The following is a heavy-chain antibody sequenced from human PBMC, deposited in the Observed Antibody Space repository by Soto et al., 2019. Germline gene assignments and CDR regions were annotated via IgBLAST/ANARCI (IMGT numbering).Heavy chain of an antibody. CDR2: IYHSGST. J-gene: IGHJ6*02. CDR1: GGSISSSNW. Sequence: QVQLQESGPGLVKPSGTLSLTCAVSGGSISSSNWWSWVRQPPGKGLEWIGEIYHSGSTNYNPSLKSRVTISVDKSKNQFSLKLSSVTAADTAVYYWASDANCSGGSCYSVDGMDVWGQGTTVTVSS. CDR3: ASDANCSGGSCYSVDGMDV. D-gene: IGHD2-15*01. V-gene: IGHV4-4*02.